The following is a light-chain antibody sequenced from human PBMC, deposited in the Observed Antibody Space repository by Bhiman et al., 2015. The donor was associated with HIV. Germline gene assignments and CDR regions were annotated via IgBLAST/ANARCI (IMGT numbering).Light chain of an antibody. CDR1: DIGTKS. CDR3: QAWDSSTGVV. CDR2: YDI. Sequence: SYVLTQPPSVSVAPGKTANITCGGSDIGTKSVQWYQQRPGQAPVLVIYYDIDRPSGIPERFSGSNSGNTATLTISGTQGMDEADYYCQAWDSSTGVVFGGGTKLTVL. J-gene: IGLJ2*01. V-gene: IGLV3-21*01.